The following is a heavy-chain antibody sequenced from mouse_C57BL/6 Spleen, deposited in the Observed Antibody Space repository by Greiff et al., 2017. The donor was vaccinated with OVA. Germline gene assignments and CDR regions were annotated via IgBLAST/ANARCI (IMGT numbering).Heavy chain of an antibody. CDR3: AGDLTGTD. CDR2: IYPGDGDT. CDR1: GYAFSSSW. V-gene: IGHV1-82*01. D-gene: IGHD4-1*01. J-gene: IGHJ2*01. Sequence: VQGVESGPELVKPGASVKISCKASGYAFSSSWMNWVKQRPGKGLEWIGRIYPGDGDTNYNGKFKGKATLTADKSSSTAYMQLSSLTSEDSAVYFCAGDLTGTDWGQGTTLTVSS.